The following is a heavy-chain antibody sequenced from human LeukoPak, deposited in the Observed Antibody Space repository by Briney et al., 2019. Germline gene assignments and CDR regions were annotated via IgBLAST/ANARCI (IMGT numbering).Heavy chain of an antibody. D-gene: IGHD1-26*01. J-gene: IGHJ4*02. CDR3: ARDLRGSYRNFDY. CDR2: IKQDGSEK. CDR1: GFTFSSYW. Sequence: GGSLRLSCAASGFTFSSYWMSWVRQAPGKGLEWVANIKQDGSEKYYVDSVKGRFTISRDNAKNSLYLQMNSLRAEDTAVYYCARDLRGSYRNFDYWGQGTLVTVSS. V-gene: IGHV3-7*01.